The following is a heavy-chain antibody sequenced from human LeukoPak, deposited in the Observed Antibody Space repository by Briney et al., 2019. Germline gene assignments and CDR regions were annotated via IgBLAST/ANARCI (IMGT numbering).Heavy chain of an antibody. J-gene: IGHJ3*02. V-gene: IGHV4-34*01. D-gene: IGHD3-3*01. CDR3: ARITIFGVVNAFDI. CDR1: GGSFSGYY. Sequence: SETLSLTCAVYGGSFSGYYWSWIRQPPGKGLEWIGENNHSGSTNYNPSLKSRVTISVDTSKNQFSLKLSSVTAADTAVYYCARITIFGVVNAFDIWGQGTMVTVSS. CDR2: NNHSGST.